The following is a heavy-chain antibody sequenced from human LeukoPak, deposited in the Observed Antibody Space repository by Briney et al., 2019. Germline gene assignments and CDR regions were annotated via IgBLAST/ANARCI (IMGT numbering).Heavy chain of an antibody. CDR2: IYHSGTT. D-gene: IGHD3-22*01. J-gene: IGHJ2*01. V-gene: IGHV4-38-2*02. Sequence: SETLSLTCSVSGYSISSHYYWGWIRQPPGKGLEGIGIIYHSGTTYYNPSLKSRVTISVDPSKHQFSLKLSSVTAADTAVYYCARDRELSYYDTSGYWYFDLWGRGTLVTVSS. CDR3: ARDRELSYYDTSGYWYFDL. CDR1: GYSISSHYY.